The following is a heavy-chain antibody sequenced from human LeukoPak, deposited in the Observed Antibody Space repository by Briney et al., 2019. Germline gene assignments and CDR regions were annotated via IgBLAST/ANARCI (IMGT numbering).Heavy chain of an antibody. CDR2: INPNSGGT. D-gene: IGHD4-11*01. J-gene: IGHJ6*03. CDR3: ARDSMTTAGYYYYYYMDV. CDR1: GYTFTGYY. V-gene: IGHV1-2*06. Sequence: GASVKVSCXASGYTFTGYYMHWVRQAPGQGLVWMGRINPNSGGTNYAQKFQGRVTMTRDTSISTAYMELSRLRSDDTAVYYCARDSMTTAGYYYYYYMDVWGKGTTVTVSS.